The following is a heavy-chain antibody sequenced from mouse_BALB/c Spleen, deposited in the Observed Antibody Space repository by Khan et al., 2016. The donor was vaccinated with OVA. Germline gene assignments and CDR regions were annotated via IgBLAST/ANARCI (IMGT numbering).Heavy chain of an antibody. CDR1: GFSFTTYG. Sequence: QVQLKESGPGLVTPSQSLSLTCTVSGFSFTTYGVHWVRQPPGKGLGWLVVIWSDGTSTYNSAIKSSLTITTENSPRQAFLIMNTLQTYDTTIHLPNTRPAITHDNMQNQVFLKMNRLHTECSAIYFCSRQACAHYNNIDYWGQGTLVTVSA. D-gene: IGHD2-1*01. CDR3: NTRPAITHDNMQNQVFLKMNRLHTECSAIYFCSRQACAHYNNIDY. V-gene: IGHV2-6*02. J-gene: IGHJ4*01. CDR2: IWSDGTS.